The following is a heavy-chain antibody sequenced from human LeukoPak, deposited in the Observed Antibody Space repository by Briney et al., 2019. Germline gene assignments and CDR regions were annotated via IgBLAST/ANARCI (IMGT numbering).Heavy chain of an antibody. Sequence: SETLSLTCTVSGGSISSDIYYWGWIRQPPGKGPEWIGSIYYSGSAYYNPSLKSRVTMSVDTSKNQFSLKLSSVTAADTAVYYCARDQGVVVPAAIEGWFDPWGQGTLVTVSS. J-gene: IGHJ5*02. CDR1: GGSISSDIYY. CDR3: ARDQGVVVPAAIEGWFDP. CDR2: IYYSGSA. V-gene: IGHV4-39*07. D-gene: IGHD2-2*01.